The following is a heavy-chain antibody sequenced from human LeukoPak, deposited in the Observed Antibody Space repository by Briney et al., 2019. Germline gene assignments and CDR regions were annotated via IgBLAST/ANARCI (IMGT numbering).Heavy chain of an antibody. V-gene: IGHV4-34*01. CDR1: GGSFSGYY. D-gene: IGHD5-12*01. CDR3: ARAPYPGTAVATISSVRAGMDV. Sequence: SETLSLTCAVYGGSFSGYYWSWIRQPPGKGLEWIGEINHSGSTNYNPSLKSRVTISVDTSKNQFSLKLSSVTAADTAVYYCARAPYPGTAVATISSVRAGMDVWGQGTTVTVSS. CDR2: INHSGST. J-gene: IGHJ6*02.